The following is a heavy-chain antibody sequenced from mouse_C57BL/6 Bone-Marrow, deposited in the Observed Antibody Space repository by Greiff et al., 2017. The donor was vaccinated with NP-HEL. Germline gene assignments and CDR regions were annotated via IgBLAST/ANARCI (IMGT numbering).Heavy chain of an antibody. D-gene: IGHD1-1*01. J-gene: IGHJ4*01. CDR3: ARRYYYGYAMDY. Sequence: EVKVEESGGGLVQPGGSLKLSCAASGFTFSDYYMYWVRQTPEKRLEWFAYISNGGGSTYYPDTVKGRFTISRDNAKNTLYLQMSRLKSEDTAMYYCARRYYYGYAMDYWGQGTSVTVSS. CDR2: ISNGGGST. V-gene: IGHV5-12*01. CDR1: GFTFSDYY.